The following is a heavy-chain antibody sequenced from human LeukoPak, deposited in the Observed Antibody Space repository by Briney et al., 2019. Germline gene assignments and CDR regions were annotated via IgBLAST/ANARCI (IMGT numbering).Heavy chain of an antibody. CDR1: GRSLSGYY. J-gene: IGHJ4*02. D-gene: IGHD3-10*01. CDR2: IYHSGNT. V-gene: IGHV4-34*01. CDR3: ARRTLRGVIKY. Sequence: PSETLSLTRAVYGRSLSGYYWSWIRPPPGEGLEWIGEIYHSGNTNYHPSPKSRVTMSVDTSKNQFALEPTAVTAADTAVYYCARRTLRGVIKYWGQGTLVTVSS.